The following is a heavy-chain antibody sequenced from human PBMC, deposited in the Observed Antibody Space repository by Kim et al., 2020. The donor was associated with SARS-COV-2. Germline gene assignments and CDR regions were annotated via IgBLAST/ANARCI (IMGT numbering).Heavy chain of an antibody. Sequence: YSNPSLKRRVTLSVDTSKNPFSLKLSSVTAADTAVYYCARDHSDGDYFDYWGQGTLVTVSS. CDR3: ARDHSDGDYFDY. D-gene: IGHD4-17*01. V-gene: IGHV4-31*02. J-gene: IGHJ4*02.